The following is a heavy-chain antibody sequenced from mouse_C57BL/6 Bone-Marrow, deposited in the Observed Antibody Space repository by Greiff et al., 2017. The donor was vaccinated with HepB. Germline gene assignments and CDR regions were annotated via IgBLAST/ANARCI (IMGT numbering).Heavy chain of an antibody. J-gene: IGHJ4*01. V-gene: IGHV5-4*01. CDR2: ISDGGSYT. CDR3: ARDGPGAMDY. CDR1: GFTFGSYA. Sequence: EVKLMESGGGLVKPGGSLKLSCAASGFTFGSYAMSWVRQTPEKRLEWVATISDGGSYTYYPDNVKGRFTISRDNAKNNLYLQMSHLKSEDTAMYYCARDGPGAMDYWGQGTSVTVSS.